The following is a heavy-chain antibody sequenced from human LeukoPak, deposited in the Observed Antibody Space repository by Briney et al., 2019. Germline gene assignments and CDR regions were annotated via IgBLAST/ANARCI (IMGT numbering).Heavy chain of an antibody. CDR3: AKESYSSGWYAYFDY. D-gene: IGHD6-19*01. V-gene: IGHV3-23*01. J-gene: IGHJ4*02. CDR2: ISGSGGST. CDR1: VFTFSSYA. Sequence: GGSLRLSCAASVFTFSSYAMSWVRQAPGKGLEWVSAISGSGGSTYYADSVKGRFTISRDNSKNTLYLQMNSLRAEDTAVYYCAKESYSSGWYAYFDYWGQGTLVTVSS.